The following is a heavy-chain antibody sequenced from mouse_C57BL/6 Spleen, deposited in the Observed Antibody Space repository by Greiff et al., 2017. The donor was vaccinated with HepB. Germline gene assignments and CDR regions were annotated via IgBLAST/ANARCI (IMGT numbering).Heavy chain of an antibody. J-gene: IGHJ3*01. CDR2: ISDGGSYT. CDR1: GFTFSSYA. Sequence: EVMLVESGGGLVKPGGSLKLSCAASGFTFSSYAMSWVRQTPEKRLEWVATISDGGSYTYYPDNVKGRFTISRDNAKNNLYLQMSHLKSEDTAMYYCARDRTPYYSNYGSTFAYWGQGTLVTVSA. V-gene: IGHV5-4*01. D-gene: IGHD2-5*01. CDR3: ARDRTPYYSNYGSTFAY.